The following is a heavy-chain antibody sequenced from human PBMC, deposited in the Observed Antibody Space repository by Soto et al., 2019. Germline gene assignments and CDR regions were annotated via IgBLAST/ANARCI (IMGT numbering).Heavy chain of an antibody. CDR2: INPSGGST. V-gene: IGHV1-46*01. CDR1: GYTFTSYY. Sequence: PSVKFSCRASGYTFTSYYMHWLRQAPGQGLEWMGIINPSGGSTIDAQKFQGRVTMTRDTSTSTVYMELSSLRSEDTAVYYCARQKDTAMVNFAYWGQGTLVTVSS. J-gene: IGHJ4*02. CDR3: ARQKDTAMVNFAY. D-gene: IGHD5-18*01.